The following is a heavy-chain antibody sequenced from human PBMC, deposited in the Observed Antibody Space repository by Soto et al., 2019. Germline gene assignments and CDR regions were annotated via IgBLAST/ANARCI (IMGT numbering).Heavy chain of an antibody. CDR3: ARVGGFGATTIDY. Sequence: QVQLQESGPGLVKPSQTLSLTCTVSGGSISSGDYYWSWIRQPPGKGLEWMGYIYYSGSTYYNPSLNSRVTITVDTSKNQFSLKLSSVTAADTAVYYCARVGGFGATTIDYWGQGTLVTVSS. J-gene: IGHJ4*02. V-gene: IGHV4-30-4*01. CDR1: GGSISSGDYY. D-gene: IGHD3-10*01. CDR2: IYYSGST.